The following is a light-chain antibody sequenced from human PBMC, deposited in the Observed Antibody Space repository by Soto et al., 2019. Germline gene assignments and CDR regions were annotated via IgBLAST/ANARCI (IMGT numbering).Light chain of an antibody. V-gene: IGKV1-5*03. CDR1: QSIGTW. CDR2: EAS. Sequence: DIQMTQSPSTLSASVVDRDTITRRASQSIGTWLTWYQQKPGKAPKLLIFEASTLQSGVPSRFSGSGSGTEFTLTISSLQPDDFATYYCQQYNSCLLSVGGGTKVDIK. CDR3: QQYNSCLLS. J-gene: IGKJ4*01.